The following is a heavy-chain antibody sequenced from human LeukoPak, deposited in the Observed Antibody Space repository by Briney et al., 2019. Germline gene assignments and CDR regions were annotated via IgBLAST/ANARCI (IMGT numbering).Heavy chain of an antibody. D-gene: IGHD1-14*01. J-gene: IGHJ4*02. V-gene: IGHV3-33*01. Sequence: GGSLRLSCAASGFTFSNHGMHWVRQAPGKGLEWVAVIWYDGSNKYYADSVKGRFTISRDNSKNTLYLQMNSLRAEDTAVYYCARGIRARYFDNWGQGTLVTVSS. CDR1: GFTFSNHG. CDR3: ARGIRARYFDN. CDR2: IWYDGSNK.